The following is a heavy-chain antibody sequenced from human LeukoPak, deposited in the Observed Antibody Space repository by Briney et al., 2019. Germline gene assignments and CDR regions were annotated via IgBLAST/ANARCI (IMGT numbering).Heavy chain of an antibody. CDR3: AKDKGLALLGYFDY. V-gene: IGHV3-23*01. CDR1: GFTFSSYA. J-gene: IGHJ4*02. D-gene: IGHD3-10*01. Sequence: GGSLRLSCAASGFTFSSYAISWGRQAPGKGLEWVAAISGSGGSTYYAASVKGRFTISTDNSKNTLCLQMNRLRAEDTTVYYCAKDKGLALLGYFDYWGQGTLVTVSS. CDR2: ISGSGGST.